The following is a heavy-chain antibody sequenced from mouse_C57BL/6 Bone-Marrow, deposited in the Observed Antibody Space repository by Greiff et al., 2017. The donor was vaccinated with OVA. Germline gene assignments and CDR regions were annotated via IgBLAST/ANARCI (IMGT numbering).Heavy chain of an antibody. J-gene: IGHJ3*01. V-gene: IGHV1-81*01. CDR3: ARERWLLPFAY. Sequence: QVQLQQSGAELARPGASVKLSCKASGYTFTSYGISWVKQRTGQGLEWIGEIYPRSGNTYYNEKFKGKATLTADKSSSTAYMELRSLTSEDSAVYFCARERWLLPFAYWGQGTLVTVSA. CDR1: GYTFTSYG. D-gene: IGHD2-3*01. CDR2: IYPRSGNT.